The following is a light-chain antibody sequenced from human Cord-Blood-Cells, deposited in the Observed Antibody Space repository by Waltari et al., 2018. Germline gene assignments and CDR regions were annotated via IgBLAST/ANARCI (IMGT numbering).Light chain of an antibody. Sequence: SFEQTQPPPAAVAPDQTASITRAGHKIGGNYACWYQQKPGQSPVLVIYQDSKRPSAIPERFCGSNSGKTATLTVSGNQAMDGADYYCQAWDSSTALFGVGTKLTV. CDR2: QDS. J-gene: IGLJ2*01. CDR1: KIGGNY. CDR3: QAWDSSTAL. V-gene: IGLV3-1*01.